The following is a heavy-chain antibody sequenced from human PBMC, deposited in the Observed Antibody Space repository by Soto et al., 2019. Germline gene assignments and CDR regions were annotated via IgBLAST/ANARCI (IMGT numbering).Heavy chain of an antibody. CDR3: ARHTSDRYGPDY. Sequence: GESLKISCQGSGYSFISYWIGWVRQMPGKGLELMGVIYPGDSTVRYSPSFQGQVTISVDKSTSTAYLQWSSLKPSDTAMYYCARHTSDRYGPDYWGQGTLVTVSS. CDR1: GYSFISYW. V-gene: IGHV5-51*01. CDR2: IYPGDSTV. D-gene: IGHD5-18*01. J-gene: IGHJ4*02.